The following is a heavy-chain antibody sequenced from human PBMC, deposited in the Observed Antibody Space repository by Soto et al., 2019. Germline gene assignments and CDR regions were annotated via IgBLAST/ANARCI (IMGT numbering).Heavy chain of an antibody. CDR2: INPNSGGT. V-gene: IGHV1-2*04. J-gene: IGHJ6*02. CDR3: ARDGPYYYDSSGYYYGGYYYYGMDV. CDR1: GYTFTGYY. D-gene: IGHD3-22*01. Sequence: ASVKVSCKASGYTFTGYYMHWVRQAPVQGLEWMGWINPNSGGTNYAQKFQGWVTMTRDTSISTAYMELSRLRSDDTAVYYCARDGPYYYDSSGYYYGGYYYYGMDVWGQGTTVTVSS.